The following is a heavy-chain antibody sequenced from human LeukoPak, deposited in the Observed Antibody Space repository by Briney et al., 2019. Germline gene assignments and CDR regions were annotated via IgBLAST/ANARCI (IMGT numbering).Heavy chain of an antibody. Sequence: GESLKISCKASGTSFTSYWIAWVRQLPGKGLEWMGLIYCGDSDARYSPSFQGQVTFSVDKYINTAYLHWSRLKASDTAMYYCARVVDTAMVPFYFDLWGQGTLVIVSS. J-gene: IGHJ4*02. D-gene: IGHD5-18*01. CDR3: ARVVDTAMVPFYFDL. CDR2: IYCGDSDA. V-gene: IGHV5-51*01. CDR1: GTSFTSYW.